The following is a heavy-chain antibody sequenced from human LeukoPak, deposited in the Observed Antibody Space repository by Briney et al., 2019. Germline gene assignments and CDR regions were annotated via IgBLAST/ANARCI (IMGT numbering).Heavy chain of an antibody. CDR1: GGSFSGYY. Sequence: SETLSLTCAVYGGSFSGYYWSWIRQPPGKGLEWIGEINHSGSTNYNPSLKSRVTISVDTSKNQFSLKLSSVTAADTAVYYCARGRRGPGTMVRGVIITQPHSAAFDIWGQGTMVTVSS. CDR2: INHSGST. J-gene: IGHJ3*02. D-gene: IGHD3-10*01. V-gene: IGHV4-34*01. CDR3: ARGRRGPGTMVRGVIITQPHSAAFDI.